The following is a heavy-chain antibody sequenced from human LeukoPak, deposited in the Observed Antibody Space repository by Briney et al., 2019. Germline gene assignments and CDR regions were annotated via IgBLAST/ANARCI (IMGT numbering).Heavy chain of an antibody. J-gene: IGHJ2*01. CDR3: ARKSSRGGFNGYDFWYFDL. CDR1: GGSISSYF. V-gene: IGHV4-59*08. CDR2: ISYSGST. Sequence: SETLSLTCTVSGGSISSYFWSWLRQPPGKRLEWIGYISYSGSTDYNPSLKSRVTLSVDTSTNRLSLKLSSVTAADTAVYYCARKSSRGGFNGYDFWYFDLWGRGTLVTVSS. D-gene: IGHD5-12*01.